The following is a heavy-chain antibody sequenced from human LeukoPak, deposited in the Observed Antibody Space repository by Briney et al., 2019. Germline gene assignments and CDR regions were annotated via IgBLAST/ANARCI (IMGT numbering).Heavy chain of an antibody. CDR2: IYYSGST. Sequence: PSETLSLTCTVSGGSISSGDYYWSWIRQPPGKGLEWIGYIYYSGSTYYNPSLKSRVTISVDTSKNQLSLKLSSVTAADTAVYYCARSQYYDFWSGYYSFDPWGQGTLVTVSS. J-gene: IGHJ5*02. CDR3: ARSQYYDFWSGYYSFDP. CDR1: GGSISSGDYY. D-gene: IGHD3-3*01. V-gene: IGHV4-30-4*02.